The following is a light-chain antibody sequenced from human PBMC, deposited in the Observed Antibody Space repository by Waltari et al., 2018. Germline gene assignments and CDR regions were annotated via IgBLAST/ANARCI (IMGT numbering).Light chain of an antibody. CDR3: SSYTSSSTWV. V-gene: IGLV2-18*02. CDR2: EVS. J-gene: IGLJ1*01. Sequence: QSALTPPPSVSGSPGQSVTISCTGTSSDVGSYNRVPWYQQPPDTAPKLIIYEVSDRPSGVPDSFSGSKSANTAFLTISGLQAEDEADYFCSSYTSSSTWVFGTGTKVTVL. CDR1: SSDVGSYNR.